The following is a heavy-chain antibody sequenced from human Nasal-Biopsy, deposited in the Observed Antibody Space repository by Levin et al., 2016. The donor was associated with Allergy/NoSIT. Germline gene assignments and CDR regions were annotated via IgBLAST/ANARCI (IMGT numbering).Heavy chain of an antibody. CDR1: GFIYSFSDYE. CDR2: IRDGGSPT. Sequence: GGSLRLSCAASGFIYSFSDYEFNWVRLSPGKGLEWLSYIRDGGSPTYYAASVKGRFTISRDDSKESLYLQMNSLRADDTGLYFCVRSLGGGNSDLWGRGTLVKVSS. CDR3: VRSLGGGNSDL. J-gene: IGHJ5*02. D-gene: IGHD4-23*01. V-gene: IGHV3-48*03.